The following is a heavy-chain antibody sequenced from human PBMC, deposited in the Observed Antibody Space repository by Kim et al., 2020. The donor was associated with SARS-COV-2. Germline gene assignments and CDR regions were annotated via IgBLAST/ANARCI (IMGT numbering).Heavy chain of an antibody. Sequence: ASVKVSCKASGYTFTSYAMNWVRQAPGQGLEWMGWINTNTGNPTYAQGFTGRFVFSLDTSVSTAYLQISSLKAEDTAVYYCAREGYRSSWYEHRDIFDYWGQGTLVTVSS. CDR3: AREGYRSSWYEHRDIFDY. J-gene: IGHJ4*02. CDR1: GYTFTSYA. V-gene: IGHV7-4-1*02. D-gene: IGHD6-13*01. CDR2: INTNTGNP.